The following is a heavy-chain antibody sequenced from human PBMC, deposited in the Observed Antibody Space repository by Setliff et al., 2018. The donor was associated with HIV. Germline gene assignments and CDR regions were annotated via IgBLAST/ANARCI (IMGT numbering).Heavy chain of an antibody. Sequence: SGPTLVNPTQTLTLTCTFSGFSLNTSGIGVGWIRQPPGMALEWLALIYWDDDKRYSPSLKSRLTITKDTSKNQVVLTMTNMDPVDTATYYCARSRGVRGVSITTQNFDYWGQGTLVTVSS. V-gene: IGHV2-5*02. CDR2: IYWDDDK. J-gene: IGHJ4*02. CDR1: GFSLNTSGIG. D-gene: IGHD3-10*01. CDR3: ARSRGVRGVSITTQNFDY.